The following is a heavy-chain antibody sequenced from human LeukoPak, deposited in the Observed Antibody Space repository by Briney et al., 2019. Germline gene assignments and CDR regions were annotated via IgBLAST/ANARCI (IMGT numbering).Heavy chain of an antibody. J-gene: IGHJ3*02. CDR2: INPNSGGT. CDR1: GYTFTGYY. CDR3: ARDRGVAGSYPDAFDI. Sequence: ASVKVSCKASGYTFTGYYMHWVRQAPGQGLEWMEWINPNSGGTNYAQKFQGRVTMTRDTSISTAYMELSRLRSDDTAVYYCARDRGVAGSYPDAFDIWGQGTMVTVSS. V-gene: IGHV1-2*02. D-gene: IGHD1-26*01.